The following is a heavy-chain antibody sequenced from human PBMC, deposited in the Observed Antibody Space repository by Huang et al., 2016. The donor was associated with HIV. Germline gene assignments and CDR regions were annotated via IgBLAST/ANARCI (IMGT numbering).Heavy chain of an antibody. CDR3: AKGGSAAAVLDF. CDR2: ISYDAKTK. J-gene: IGHJ4*02. Sequence: QVQLVESGGGVVQPRRSLRISCAASGFTFSSYGMHWVRQAPGKGLEWVAVISYDAKTKYYADSVKGRFSISRDNSKTTVYLQLNSLRLEDTAVYYCAKGGSAAAVLDFWGQGTLVTVSS. V-gene: IGHV3-30*18. D-gene: IGHD6-13*01. CDR1: GFTFSSYG.